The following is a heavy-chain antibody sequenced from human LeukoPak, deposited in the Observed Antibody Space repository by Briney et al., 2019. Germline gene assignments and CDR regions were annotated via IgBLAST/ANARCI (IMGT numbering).Heavy chain of an antibody. Sequence: PGGSLRLSCAASGFTFSSYSMNWVRQAPGKGLEWVSSISSSSYIYYADSVKGRFTISRDNAKNSLYLQVNSLRAEDTAVYYCARIPSSGWYGGWFDPWGQGTLVTVSS. CDR2: ISSSSYI. CDR1: GFTFSSYS. D-gene: IGHD6-19*01. CDR3: ARIPSSGWYGGWFDP. J-gene: IGHJ5*02. V-gene: IGHV3-21*01.